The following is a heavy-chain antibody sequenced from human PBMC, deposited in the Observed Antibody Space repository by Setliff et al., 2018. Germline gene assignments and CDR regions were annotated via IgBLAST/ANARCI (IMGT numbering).Heavy chain of an antibody. CDR3: ARGFTAQPAMLRGNWFDP. D-gene: IGHD3-16*01. Sequence: PSETLSLTCTVSGGSISSSTNYWGWIRQPPGKGLEWIGNIYDRGSTHYNPSLKSRVTISEDTSKSQSSLKLSSVTAADTAVYYCARGFTAQPAMLRGNWFDPGAGEPWSPSPQ. J-gene: IGHJ5*02. CDR1: GGSISSSTNY. CDR2: IYDRGST. V-gene: IGHV4-39*07.